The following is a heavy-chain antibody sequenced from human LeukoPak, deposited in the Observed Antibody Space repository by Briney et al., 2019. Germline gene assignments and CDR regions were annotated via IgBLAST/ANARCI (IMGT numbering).Heavy chain of an antibody. CDR3: ARVRANYDSSGYYPWYSDY. CDR2: INWNGGST. J-gene: IGHJ4*02. D-gene: IGHD3-22*01. V-gene: IGHV3-20*04. Sequence: GGSLRLSCAASGFTFDDYGMSWVRQAPGKGLEWVSGINWNGGSTGYADSVKGRFTISRDNAKNSLYLQMNSLRAEDTALYYCARVRANYDSSGYYPWYSDYWGQGTLVTVSS. CDR1: GFTFDDYG.